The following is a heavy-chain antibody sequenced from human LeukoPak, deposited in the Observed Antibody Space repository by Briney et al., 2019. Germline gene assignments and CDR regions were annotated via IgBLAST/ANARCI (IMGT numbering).Heavy chain of an antibody. CDR2: IIPIFGTA. J-gene: IGHJ4*02. CDR3: ARVQYYDFWSGYYNY. Sequence: VASVKVSCKASGGTFSSYAISWVRQAPGQGLEWMGGIIPIFGTANYAQKFQGRVTITADESTSTAYMELSSLRSEDTAVYYCARVQYYDFWSGYYNYWGQGTLVTVSS. V-gene: IGHV1-69*13. CDR1: GGTFSSYA. D-gene: IGHD3-3*01.